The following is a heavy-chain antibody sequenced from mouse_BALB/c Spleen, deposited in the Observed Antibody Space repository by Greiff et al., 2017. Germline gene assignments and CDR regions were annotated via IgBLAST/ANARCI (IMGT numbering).Heavy chain of an antibody. V-gene: IGHV5-6-5*01. Sequence: DVKLVESGGGLVKPGGSLKLSCAASGFTFSSYAMSWVRQTPEKRLEWVASISSGGSTYYPDSVKGRFTISRDNARNILYLQMSSLRSEDTAMYYCARGGLRLNWYFDVWGAGTTVTVSS. D-gene: IGHD1-1*01. CDR3: ARGGLRLNWYFDV. CDR1: GFTFSSYA. CDR2: ISSGGST. J-gene: IGHJ1*01.